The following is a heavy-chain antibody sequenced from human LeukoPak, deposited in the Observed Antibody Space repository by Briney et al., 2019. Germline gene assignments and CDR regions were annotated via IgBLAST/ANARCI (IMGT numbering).Heavy chain of an antibody. J-gene: IGHJ4*02. CDR2: IKQDGSEK. CDR1: GFTFSSYW. D-gene: IGHD3-3*01. Sequence: GGSLRLSCAASGFTFSSYWMSWVRQAPGKGLEWVANIKQDGSEKYYVDSVKGRFTISRDNAKNSLYLQMNSLRAEDTAVYYCAVKPGTYYDFWSGYYRSDYWGQGTLVTVSS. CDR3: AVKPGTYYDFWSGYYRSDY. V-gene: IGHV3-7*01.